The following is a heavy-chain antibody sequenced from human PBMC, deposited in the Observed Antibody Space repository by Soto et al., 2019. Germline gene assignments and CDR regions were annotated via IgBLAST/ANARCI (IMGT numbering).Heavy chain of an antibody. D-gene: IGHD3-22*01. J-gene: IGHJ3*02. CDR1: GGSIRVSNNW. CDR2: IHHSGST. V-gene: IGHV4-4*02. CDR3: ATWGVTMIVVEHHVAFDI. Sequence: QVHLQESGPGLVKPSGTLSLTCAVSGGSIRVSNNWWSWVRQPPGKGLEWIAEIHHSGSTNYNPSLKSRVTTSVDKTNNQFSLKLSSVTAADTAVYYCATWGVTMIVVEHHVAFDIWGQGTMVTVSS.